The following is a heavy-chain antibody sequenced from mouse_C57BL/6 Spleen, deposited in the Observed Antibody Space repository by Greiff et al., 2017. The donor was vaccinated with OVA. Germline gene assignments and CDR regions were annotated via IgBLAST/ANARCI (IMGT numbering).Heavy chain of an antibody. D-gene: IGHD1-1*01. J-gene: IGHJ4*01. CDR2: IDPASGNT. CDR3: ARWGSTTGVYAMDY. Sequence: VQLQQSVAELVRPGASVKLSCTASGFNITNTYMHWVKQRPEQGLEWIGRIDPASGNTKYAPKFQGKATITADTSSNTAYLQLSSLTSEDAAIYYCARWGSTTGVYAMDYWGQGTSVTVSA. V-gene: IGHV14-3*01. CDR1: GFNITNTY.